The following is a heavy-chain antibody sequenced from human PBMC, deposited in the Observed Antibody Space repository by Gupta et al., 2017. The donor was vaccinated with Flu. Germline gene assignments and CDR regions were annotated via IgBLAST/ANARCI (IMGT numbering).Heavy chain of an antibody. Sequence: EVQLVESGGGLVKPGGSLRLSCAASGFTFSSYRMNWVRQAPGKGLEWVSSISSSSSYIYYADSVKGRFTISRDNAKNSLYLQMNSLRAEDTAVYYCARDGGNWGSNYFDYWGQGTLVTVSS. CDR1: GFTFSSYR. D-gene: IGHD7-27*01. CDR2: ISSSSSYI. V-gene: IGHV3-21*01. J-gene: IGHJ4*02. CDR3: ARDGGNWGSNYFDY.